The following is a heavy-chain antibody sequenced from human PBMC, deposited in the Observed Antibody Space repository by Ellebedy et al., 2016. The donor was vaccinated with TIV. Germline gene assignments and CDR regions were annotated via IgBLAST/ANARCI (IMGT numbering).Heavy chain of an antibody. CDR2: TWFDGSRK. CDR3: AREMSDRAVTGGDAFDI. V-gene: IGHV3-33*01. J-gene: IGHJ3*02. Sequence: PGGSLRLSCAASGFTLRSYGMHWVRQAPGKGLEWVAITWFDGSRKYYADSVKGRVTISRDNSKNTVYLQMNSLRPDDTAVYYCAREMSDRAVTGGDAFDIWGQGTMVIVSS. CDR1: GFTLRSYG. D-gene: IGHD7-27*01.